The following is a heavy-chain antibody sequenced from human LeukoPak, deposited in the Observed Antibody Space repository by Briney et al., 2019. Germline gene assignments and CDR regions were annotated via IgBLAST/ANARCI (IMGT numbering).Heavy chain of an antibody. CDR3: ARGPPLFDP. V-gene: IGHV3-48*01. J-gene: IGHJ5*02. Sequence: PGGFLRLSCAVSGFTFSDYSMNWVRQPPGKGLEWISHISTGGDTIYYADSVKGRFTISSDNAKKSLYLQMNSLRAEDTAVYYCARGPPLFDPWGQGTLVTVSS. CDR2: ISTGGDTI. CDR1: GFTFSDYS.